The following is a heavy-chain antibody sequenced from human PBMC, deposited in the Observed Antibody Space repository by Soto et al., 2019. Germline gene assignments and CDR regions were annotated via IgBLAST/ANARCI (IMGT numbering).Heavy chain of an antibody. CDR2: INHSGNT. J-gene: IGHJ4*01. Sequence: QVQLQQWGPGLLKPSETLSLTCAVYGGSFSGHYWSWIRQPPGKGLEWIGEINHSGNTHYNSSLKSRVTIFVDTSKNQFSLKMISVTAADTAVYYCARGIYLHPGYDYVWGSYRFPYYYLDSWGHGTLVAVSS. CDR3: ARGIYLHPGYDYVWGSYRFPYYYLDS. V-gene: IGHV4-34*01. D-gene: IGHD3-16*02. CDR1: GGSFSGHY.